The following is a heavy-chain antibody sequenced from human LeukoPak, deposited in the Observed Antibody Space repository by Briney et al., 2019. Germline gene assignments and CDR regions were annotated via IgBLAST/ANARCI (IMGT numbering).Heavy chain of an antibody. CDR1: GFTFTNYW. V-gene: IGHV3-30*02. CDR3: AKDEAKPWLLSNYFDY. CDR2: IRYDGSNK. J-gene: IGHJ4*02. D-gene: IGHD3-3*01. Sequence: GGSLRLSCAASGFTFTNYWMNWLRQAPGKGLEWVAFIRYDGSNKYYADSVKGRFTISRDNSKNTLYLQMNSLRAEDTAVYYCAKDEAKPWLLSNYFDYWGQGTLVTVSS.